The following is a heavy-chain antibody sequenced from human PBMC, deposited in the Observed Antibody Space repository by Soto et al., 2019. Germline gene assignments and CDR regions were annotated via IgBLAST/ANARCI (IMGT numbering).Heavy chain of an antibody. CDR3: ARDKITGLFDY. Sequence: SETLSLTCAVYGGSFSGYYWTWIRQPPGTGLEWIGEIGHSGSTNYNPSLKSRVTISVDTSKNQFSLKLTSVTAADTAVYYCARDKITGLFDYWGQGTLVTVSS. V-gene: IGHV4-34*01. J-gene: IGHJ4*02. CDR1: GGSFSGYY. CDR2: IGHSGST. D-gene: IGHD2-8*02.